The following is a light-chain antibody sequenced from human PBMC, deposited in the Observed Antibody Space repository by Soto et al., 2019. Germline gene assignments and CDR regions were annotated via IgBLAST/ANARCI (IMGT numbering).Light chain of an antibody. CDR3: QQYNDWWT. CDR2: RTS. V-gene: IGKV3-20*01. CDR1: QSVSSSY. Sequence: MVLTQSPGTLSLSPGERATLSCRASQSVSSSYLAWYQQKPGQAPRLLIYRTSNRATGIPDRFSGSGSGTDFTLTISSLQSEDFAVYYCQQYNDWWTFGQGTKVDI. J-gene: IGKJ1*01.